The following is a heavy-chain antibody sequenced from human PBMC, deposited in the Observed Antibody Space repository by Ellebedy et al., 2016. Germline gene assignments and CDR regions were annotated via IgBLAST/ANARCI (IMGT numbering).Heavy chain of an antibody. D-gene: IGHD3-10*01. J-gene: IGHJ4*02. CDR1: GFTFSNYW. Sequence: GGSLRLSCAASGFTFSNYWMHWVRQGPGKGLVWVSRINIDGSSTTYADSVKGRFSVSRDNAKNTLYLQMNSLRADDTAVYYCARWAGVLWFGEFGSFDYWGQGTLVTVSS. CDR2: INIDGSST. V-gene: IGHV3-74*01. CDR3: ARWAGVLWFGEFGSFDY.